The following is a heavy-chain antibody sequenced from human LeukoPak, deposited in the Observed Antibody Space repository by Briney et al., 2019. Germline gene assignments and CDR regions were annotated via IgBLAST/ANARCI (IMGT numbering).Heavy chain of an antibody. CDR3: ARVPWFGELFNYYYGMDV. CDR1: GYTFTSYG. V-gene: IGHV1-18*01. D-gene: IGHD3-10*01. Sequence: ASVKVSCKASGYTFTSYGISWVRQAPGQGLEWMGWISAYNGNTNYAQKLQGRVTMTTDTSTSTAYMELRSLRSDDTAVYYCARVPWFGELFNYYYGMDVWGQGTMVTVSS. J-gene: IGHJ6*02. CDR2: ISAYNGNT.